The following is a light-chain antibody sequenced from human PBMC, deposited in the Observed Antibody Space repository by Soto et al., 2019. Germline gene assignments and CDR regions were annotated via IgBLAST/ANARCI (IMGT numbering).Light chain of an antibody. CDR3: FSKISGFVYG. CDR1: NTDLGVYGY. CDR2: DVN. Sequence: QSVLAQPASVSGSFGQSITSSCSGPNTDLGVYGYVSWYQHQPGKAPKLLIYDVNNRPSGISDRFSGSKSGDTASLTISGLQAEDEADYFCFSKISGFVYGFGTGTKVTV. J-gene: IGLJ1*01. V-gene: IGLV2-14*01.